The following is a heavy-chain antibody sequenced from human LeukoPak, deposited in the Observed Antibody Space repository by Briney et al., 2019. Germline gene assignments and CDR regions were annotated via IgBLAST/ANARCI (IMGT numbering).Heavy chain of an antibody. V-gene: IGHV4-30-4*01. D-gene: IGHD6-6*01. J-gene: IGHJ5*02. CDR3: ARGSSSSGWFDP. Sequence: PSQTLSLTCTVSGGSISSGDYYWSWIRQPPGKGLEWIGYIYYSGSTYYNPSLKSRVTISVDTSKNQFSLKLSSVTAADTAVYYCARGSSSSGWFDPWGQGTLVTVFS. CDR1: GGSISSGDYY. CDR2: IYYSGST.